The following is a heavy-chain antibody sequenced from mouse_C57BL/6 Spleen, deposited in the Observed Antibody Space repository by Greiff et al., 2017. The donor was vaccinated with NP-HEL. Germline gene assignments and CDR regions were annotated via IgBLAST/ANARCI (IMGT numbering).Heavy chain of an antibody. CDR2: IYPGSGST. CDR1: GYTFTSYW. CDR3: ARSATMGHDGGFYAMDY. V-gene: IGHV1-55*01. J-gene: IGHJ4*01. Sequence: VQLQQSGAELVKPGASVKMSCKASGYTFTSYWITWVKQRPGQGLEWIGDIYPGSGSTNYNEKFKSKATLTVDTSSSTAYMQLSSLTSEDSAVYYCARSATMGHDGGFYAMDYWGQGTSVTVSS. D-gene: IGHD2-1*01.